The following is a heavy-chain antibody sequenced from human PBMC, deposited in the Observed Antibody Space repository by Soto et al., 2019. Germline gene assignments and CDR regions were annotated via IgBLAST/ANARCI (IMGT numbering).Heavy chain of an antibody. Sequence: SETLSLTCTVSGGSISSYYWSWIRQPAGKGLERIGRIYTSGSTNYNPSLKSRVTMSVDTSKNQFSLKLSSVTAADTAVYYCARWEAAAGFNWFDPWGQGTLVTVSS. CDR1: GGSISSYY. D-gene: IGHD6-13*01. V-gene: IGHV4-4*07. CDR2: IYTSGST. CDR3: ARWEAAAGFNWFDP. J-gene: IGHJ5*02.